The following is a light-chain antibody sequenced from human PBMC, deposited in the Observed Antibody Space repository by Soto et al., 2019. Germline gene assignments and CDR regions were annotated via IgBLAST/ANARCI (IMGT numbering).Light chain of an antibody. J-gene: IGKJ2*01. CDR2: DAS. V-gene: IGKV3-11*02. Sequence: EILLAQSAATLSLSPGERATLSCKARQDVSIFLAWYQQKPGQAPRLLIHDASYRATGVPARFSGSGSGRDFTLTITSLEPEDFAVYYCQQRSTWLYTFGQGTKLEV. CDR1: QDVSIF. CDR3: QQRSTWLYT.